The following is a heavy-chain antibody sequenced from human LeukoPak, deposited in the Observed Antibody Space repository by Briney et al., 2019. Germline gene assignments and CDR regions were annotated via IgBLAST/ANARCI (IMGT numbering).Heavy chain of an antibody. V-gene: IGHV4-34*01. CDR3: AREVVAVAGTTGFDY. J-gene: IGHJ4*02. CDR1: GWSFSGYY. CDR2: INHSGST. Sequence: SETLSLTCAVYGWSFSGYYWSWIRQPPGKGLEGIGEINHSGSTNYNPSLKSRVTISVDTSENQFSLKLSSVTAADTAVYYCAREVVAVAGTTGFDYWGQGTLVTVSS. D-gene: IGHD6-19*01.